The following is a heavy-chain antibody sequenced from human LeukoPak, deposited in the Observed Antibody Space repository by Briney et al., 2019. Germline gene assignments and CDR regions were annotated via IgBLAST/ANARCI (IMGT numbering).Heavy chain of an antibody. J-gene: IGHJ4*02. V-gene: IGHV1-2*02. D-gene: IGHD2-21*02. Sequence: ASVKVSCKASGYTFTGYYMHWVRQAPGQGLEWMGWINTNSGGTNYAQKFQGRVTMTRDTSISTAYMELSRLRSDDTAVYYCARSYCGGDCYSVIFDYWGQGTLVTVSS. CDR1: GYTFTGYY. CDR3: ARSYCGGDCYSVIFDY. CDR2: INTNSGGT.